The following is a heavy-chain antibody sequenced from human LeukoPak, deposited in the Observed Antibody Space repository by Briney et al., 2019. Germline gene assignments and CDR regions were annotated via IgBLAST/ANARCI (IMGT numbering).Heavy chain of an antibody. V-gene: IGHV5-51*01. CDR2: IYPGDSDT. CDR3: ARPMNGVLTN. D-gene: IGHD3-22*01. CDR1: GYSFTSYW. J-gene: IGHJ4*02. Sequence: GESLKISCKGSGYSFTSYWIGWVRQMPGKGLEWMGIIYPGDSDTRYTPSFQGQVTFSADRSISTAYLQWSSLKASDTAIYYCARPMNGVLTNWGQGTLVTVSS.